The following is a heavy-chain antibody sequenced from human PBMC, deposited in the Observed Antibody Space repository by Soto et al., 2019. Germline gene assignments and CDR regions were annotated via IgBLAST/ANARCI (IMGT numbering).Heavy chain of an antibody. CDR1: GFTFSSYD. Sequence: EVQLVESGGGLVQPGGSLRLSCAASGFTFSSYDMHWVRQATGKGLEWVSAIGTAGDTYYPGSVKGRFTISRENAKNSLYLQMNSLRAGDTAVYYCARGGGWYGDYFDYWGQGTLVTVSS. J-gene: IGHJ4*02. V-gene: IGHV3-13*01. CDR3: ARGGGWYGDYFDY. CDR2: IGTAGDT. D-gene: IGHD6-19*01.